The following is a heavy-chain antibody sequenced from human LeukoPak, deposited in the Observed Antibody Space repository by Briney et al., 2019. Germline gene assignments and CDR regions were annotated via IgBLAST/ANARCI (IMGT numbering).Heavy chain of an antibody. CDR2: ISSSSSTI. V-gene: IGHV3-48*01. Sequence: PGGSLRLSCAASGFTFSNHGMHWVRQAPGKGLEWVSYISSSSSTIYYADSVKGRFTISRDNSRTTVYLQMNSLRAEDTAVYHCAKDLPAAYFDYWGQGTLVTVSS. CDR1: GFTFSNHG. J-gene: IGHJ4*02. D-gene: IGHD2-2*01. CDR3: AKDLPAAYFDY.